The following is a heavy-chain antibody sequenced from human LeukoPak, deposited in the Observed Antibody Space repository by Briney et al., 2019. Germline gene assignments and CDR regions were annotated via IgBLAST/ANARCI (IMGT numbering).Heavy chain of an antibody. D-gene: IGHD3-16*01. CDR2: VNTDGSTP. CDR1: GFTFSSYW. CDR3: ARDRGSYSDY. Sequence: GGSLRFSCAASGFTFSSYWMHWVRQAPGKGLVWVSRVNTDGSTPTYADSVKGRFTISRDNAKNTLYLQMNSLRAEDTAVYYRARDRGSYSDYWGQGTLVTVSS. J-gene: IGHJ4*02. V-gene: IGHV3-74*01.